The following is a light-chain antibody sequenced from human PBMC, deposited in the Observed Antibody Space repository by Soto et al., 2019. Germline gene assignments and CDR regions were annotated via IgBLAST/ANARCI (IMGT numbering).Light chain of an antibody. CDR3: HQFVDSPQT. CDR2: GTS. Sequence: EIVLTQSPGTLSLSPGDRATLSCRASQSLSVSYIAWYQQRPGQAPRLLIYGTSTRATGIPDRFSGSGSGTDFTLAISRLEPEDFAVYYCHQFVDSPQTFGQGTTVEI. CDR1: QSLSVSY. J-gene: IGKJ1*01. V-gene: IGKV3-20*01.